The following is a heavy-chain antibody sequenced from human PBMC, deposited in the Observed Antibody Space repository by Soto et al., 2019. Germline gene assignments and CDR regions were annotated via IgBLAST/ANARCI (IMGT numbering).Heavy chain of an antibody. V-gene: IGHV4-39*01. CDR3: ARRRGQLVRGAGGFDY. J-gene: IGHJ4*02. Sequence: QLQLQESGPGLVKPSETLSLTCTVSGGSISSSSYYWGWIRQPPGKGLEWIGSIYYSGSTYYNPSLKSRVTISVDTSKNQFSLKLSSVTAADTAVYYCARRRGQLVRGAGGFDYWGQGTLVTVSS. CDR1: GGSISSSSYY. CDR2: IYYSGST. D-gene: IGHD6-13*01.